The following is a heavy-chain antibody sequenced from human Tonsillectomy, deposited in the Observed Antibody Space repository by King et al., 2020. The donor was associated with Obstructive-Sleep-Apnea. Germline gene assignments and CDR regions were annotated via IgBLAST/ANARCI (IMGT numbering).Heavy chain of an antibody. CDR3: TTYWGSRKGTDY. CDR1: GITFCNAW. CDR2: IKRKTAGGTT. J-gene: IGHJ4*02. V-gene: IGHV3-15*02. Sequence: VQLVESGGALVKPGGSLRLSCAASGITFCNAWMSWVRQAPGKGLEWVGRIKRKTAGGTTDYAAPVEDRITISRDDLNNTLYLQMNSLKTEDTAVYYCTTYWGSRKGTDYWGQGTLVTVSS. D-gene: IGHD7-27*01.